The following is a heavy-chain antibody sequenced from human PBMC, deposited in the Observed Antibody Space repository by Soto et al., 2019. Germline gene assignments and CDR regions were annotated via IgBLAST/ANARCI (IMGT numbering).Heavy chain of an antibody. V-gene: IGHV1-18*04. D-gene: IGHD3-16*01. CDR3: SRGGPRYDSESYGYTWFDT. J-gene: IGHJ5*02. CDR2: ISPFNGNT. Sequence: QVQLVQSGGEVKKPGASVKLSCKASGYAFTTYGHNWVRQAPGQGLEWMGWISPFNGNTKYAQEFQDRLTLTTDTSATTVYMELTSLRSDDTAVYYFSRGGPRYDSESYGYTWFDTWGPGTLVIVSS. CDR1: GYAFTTYG.